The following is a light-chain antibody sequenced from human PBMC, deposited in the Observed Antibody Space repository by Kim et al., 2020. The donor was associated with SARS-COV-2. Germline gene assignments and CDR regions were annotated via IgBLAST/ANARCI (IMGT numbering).Light chain of an antibody. V-gene: IGLV3-19*01. CDR2: GKY. Sequence: ALGQTVRLTCQGDILRKYYAIWYQQRPGQAPTLVLYGKYDRPSGIPDRFSGSASGNTASLTITGAQAEDEADYYCSSRDSSGDHVVFGGGTQLTVL. CDR1: ILRKYY. CDR3: SSRDSSGDHVV. J-gene: IGLJ3*02.